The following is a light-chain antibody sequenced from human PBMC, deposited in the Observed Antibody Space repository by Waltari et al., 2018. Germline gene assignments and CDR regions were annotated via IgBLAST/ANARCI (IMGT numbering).Light chain of an antibody. CDR3: QQSYSTPRT. J-gene: IGKJ1*01. V-gene: IGKV1-39*01. CDR1: KNIATY. CDR2: GAS. Sequence: DIQMTQSPSYLSAFVGDSVTITCRASKNIATYLNWYQQKPGKAPQVLIYGASSLQSGVPSRFSGSGSGTDFILTITSLQPEDFATYYCQQSYSTPRTFGHGTKVDVK.